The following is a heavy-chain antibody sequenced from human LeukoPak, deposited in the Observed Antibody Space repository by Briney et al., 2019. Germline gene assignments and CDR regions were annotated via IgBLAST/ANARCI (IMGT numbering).Heavy chain of an antibody. V-gene: IGHV3-30*04. J-gene: IGHJ4*02. CDR2: ISYDGSNK. CDR3: ARDLSRYCSGGSCYSGHY. Sequence: GGSLRLSCAASGFTFSSYAMHWVRQAPAKGLEWVAVISYDGSNKYYADSVKGRFTIPRDNSKNTLYLQMNSLRAEDTAVYYCARDLSRYCSGGSCYSGHYWGQGTLVTVSS. D-gene: IGHD2-15*01. CDR1: GFTFSSYA.